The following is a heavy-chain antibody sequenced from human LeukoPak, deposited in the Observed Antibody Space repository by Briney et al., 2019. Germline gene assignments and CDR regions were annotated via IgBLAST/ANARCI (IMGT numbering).Heavy chain of an antibody. CDR3: ARGKGY. J-gene: IGHJ4*02. Sequence: GGSLRLSCAASGLTFSSYWMSWVRQAPGKGLEWVANIKQDGSEKYYVDSVKGRFTISRDNAKNSLYLQMSSLRAEDTAVYYCARGKGYWGQGTLVTVSS. CDR2: IKQDGSEK. CDR1: GLTFSSYW. V-gene: IGHV3-7*01.